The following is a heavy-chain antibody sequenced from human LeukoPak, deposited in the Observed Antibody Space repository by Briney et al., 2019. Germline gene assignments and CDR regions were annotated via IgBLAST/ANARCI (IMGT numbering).Heavy chain of an antibody. D-gene: IGHD6-19*01. V-gene: IGHV4-39*01. J-gene: IGHJ5*02. CDR1: GGSISSSSYY. CDR2: IYYSGST. CDR3: ARHHSGYSSGWYYLRGIFDP. Sequence: TSSETLSLTCTVSGGSISSSSYYWGWIRQPPGKGLEWIGSIYYSGSTYYNPSLKSRVTISVDTSKNQFSLKLSSVTAADTAVYYCARHHSGYSSGWYYLRGIFDPWGQGTLVTVSS.